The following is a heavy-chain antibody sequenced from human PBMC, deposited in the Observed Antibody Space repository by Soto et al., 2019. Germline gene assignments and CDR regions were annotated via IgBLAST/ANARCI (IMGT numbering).Heavy chain of an antibody. CDR3: ARSLFNILTGYPPRMDV. D-gene: IGHD3-9*01. Sequence: GASVKVSCKASGYTFTSYAIHWVRQAPGQRLEWMGWMNPNSGNTGYAQKFQGRVTITRNTSISTAYMELSSLRSEDTAVYYCARSLFNILTGYPPRMDVWGKGTTVTVSS. J-gene: IGHJ6*04. CDR1: GYTFTSYA. CDR2: MNPNSGNT. V-gene: IGHV1-8*03.